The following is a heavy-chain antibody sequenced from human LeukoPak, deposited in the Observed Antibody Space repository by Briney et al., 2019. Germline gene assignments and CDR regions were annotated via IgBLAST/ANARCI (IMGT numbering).Heavy chain of an antibody. J-gene: IGHJ3*02. V-gene: IGHV1-18*01. Sequence: ASVKVSCKASGYTFTSYGISWVRQAPGQGLEWMGWISAYNGNTNYAQKLQGRVTMTTDTSTSTAYMELRSLRSDDTAVYYCARVGKDGYNWGPFDIWGQGTMVTVSS. CDR2: ISAYNGNT. CDR1: GYTFTSYG. D-gene: IGHD5-24*01. CDR3: ARVGKDGYNWGPFDI.